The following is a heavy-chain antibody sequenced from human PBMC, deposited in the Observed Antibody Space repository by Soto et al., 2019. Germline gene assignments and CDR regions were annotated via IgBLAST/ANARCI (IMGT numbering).Heavy chain of an antibody. CDR3: AKERGQTTAAGTHFFDY. Sequence: EVQLVESGGGLVQPGRSLRLSCAASGFTFDDYAMHWVRQAPGKGLEWVSGISWNSGSIGYADSVKGRFTISRDNAKNSLYLQMNSLRAEDTALYYCAKERGQTTAAGTHFFDYWGQGTLVTVSS. CDR1: GFTFDDYA. V-gene: IGHV3-9*01. J-gene: IGHJ4*02. D-gene: IGHD6-13*01. CDR2: ISWNSGSI.